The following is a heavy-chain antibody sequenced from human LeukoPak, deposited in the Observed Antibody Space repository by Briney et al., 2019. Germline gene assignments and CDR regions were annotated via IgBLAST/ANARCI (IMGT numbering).Heavy chain of an antibody. CDR2: IYYSGST. Sequence: SETLSLTCSVSGGSISRSSYYWGWIRQPPGKGLEWIGSIYYSGSTYYNPSLKSRVTISVDTPKNQFSLKLSSVTAADTAVYYCASRITIFGVVAYFDYWGQGTLVTVSS. D-gene: IGHD3-3*01. CDR3: ASRITIFGVVAYFDY. V-gene: IGHV4-39*01. J-gene: IGHJ4*02. CDR1: GGSISRSSYY.